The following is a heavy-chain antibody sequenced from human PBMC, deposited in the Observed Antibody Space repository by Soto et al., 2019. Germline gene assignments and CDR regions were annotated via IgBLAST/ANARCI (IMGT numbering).Heavy chain of an antibody. CDR2: IFQSGST. Sequence: QVQLQESGPGLVKPSGALSLTCAVSGASIRSNNWWSWVRQPPGKGLEWIGEIFQSGSTNYNPSLKTRVTISVDNSKNQVSLKLSSVTAADTAVYYCARVYSGSYSDSWGQGTLVTVSS. J-gene: IGHJ4*02. CDR3: ARVYSGSYSDS. D-gene: IGHD1-26*01. V-gene: IGHV4-4*02. CDR1: GASIRSNNW.